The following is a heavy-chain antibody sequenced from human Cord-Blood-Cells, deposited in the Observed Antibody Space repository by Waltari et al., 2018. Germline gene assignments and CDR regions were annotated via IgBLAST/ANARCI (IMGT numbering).Heavy chain of an antibody. V-gene: IGHV3-74*01. Sequence: EVQLVESGGGLVQPGGSPILSRAASGFTFLSESMHWVRQAQGERVVCGSRIKCDGSSTSYADSVKGRFTSSRDNAKNTLYLQMNRLRAEDTAVYYCAREGIAAAGTGDYWGQGTLVTVSS. CDR1: GFTFLSES. D-gene: IGHD6-13*01. CDR2: IKCDGSST. CDR3: AREGIAAAGTGDY. J-gene: IGHJ4*02.